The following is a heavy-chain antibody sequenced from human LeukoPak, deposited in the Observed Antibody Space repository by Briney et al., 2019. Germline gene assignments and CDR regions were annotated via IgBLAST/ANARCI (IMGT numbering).Heavy chain of an antibody. CDR3: ARLLLGLYCSGGSCYYFDY. CDR2: IYHSGST. J-gene: IGHJ4*02. D-gene: IGHD2-15*01. CDR1: GGSISSGGYS. V-gene: IGHV4-30-2*01. Sequence: ASETLSLTCAVSGGSISSGGYSWSWIRQPPGKGLEWIGYIYHSGSTYYNPSLKSRVTISVDRSKNQFSLKLSSVTAADTAVYYCARLLLGLYCSGGSCYYFDYWGQGTLVAVSS.